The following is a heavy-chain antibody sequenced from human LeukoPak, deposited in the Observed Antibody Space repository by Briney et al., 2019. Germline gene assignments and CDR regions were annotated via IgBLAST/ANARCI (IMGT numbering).Heavy chain of an antibody. CDR3: ARESGAGPFDY. CDR2: IKKDGSER. Sequence: PGGSLRLSCAASGFTFSSYWMSWIRQAPGKGLEWVANIKKDGSERYFVDSVKGRFTISRDNAKTPLYLQMISLRADDTAVYYCARESGAGPFDYWGQGTLVTVSS. CDR1: GFTFSSYW. D-gene: IGHD3-10*01. V-gene: IGHV3-7*01. J-gene: IGHJ4*02.